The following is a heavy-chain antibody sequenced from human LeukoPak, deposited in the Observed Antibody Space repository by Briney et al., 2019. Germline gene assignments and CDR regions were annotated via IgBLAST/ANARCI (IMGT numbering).Heavy chain of an antibody. Sequence: GGSLRLSCAASGFTFSSYDMHWVRQAPGKGLEWVAVISYDGSNKYYADSVKGRFTISRDNSKNTLYLQMNSLRAEDTAVYYCAKDLENYFDYWGQGTLVTVSA. CDR3: AKDLENYFDY. J-gene: IGHJ4*02. CDR2: ISYDGSNK. D-gene: IGHD5-24*01. CDR1: GFTFSSYD. V-gene: IGHV3-30*18.